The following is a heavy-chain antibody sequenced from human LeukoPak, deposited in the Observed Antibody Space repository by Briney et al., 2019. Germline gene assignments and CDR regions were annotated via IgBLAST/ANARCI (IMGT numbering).Heavy chain of an antibody. CDR2: ISAYNGNT. D-gene: IGHD1-26*01. CDR3: ARAGYSRFVDDLDY. V-gene: IGHV1-18*01. J-gene: IGHJ4*02. CDR1: GYIFTNYG. Sequence: ASVKVSCKASGYIFTNYGINWVRQAPGQGLEWVGWISAYNGNTKYTQKLQDRVTMTTDTSTSTAYMELKTLRSDDTAVYFCARAGYSRFVDDLDYWGQGTLVTVSS.